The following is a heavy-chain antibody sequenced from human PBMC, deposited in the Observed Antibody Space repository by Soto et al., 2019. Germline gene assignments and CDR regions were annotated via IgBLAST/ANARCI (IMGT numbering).Heavy chain of an antibody. J-gene: IGHJ5*02. CDR2: ISYDGSNK. CDR3: AKDPAPYGDYGNRFDP. V-gene: IGHV3-30*04. D-gene: IGHD4-17*01. Sequence: QVQLVESGGGVVQPGRSLRLSCAASGFTFRSYTLHWVRQAPGKGLEWVAVISYDGSNKYYADSVKGRFTISRDNSKNTLYLQMNGLRAEDTSVYYCAKDPAPYGDYGNRFDPWGQGTLVTVSS. CDR1: GFTFRSYT.